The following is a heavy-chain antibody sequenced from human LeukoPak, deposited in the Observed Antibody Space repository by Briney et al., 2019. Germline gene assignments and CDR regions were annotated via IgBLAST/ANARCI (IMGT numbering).Heavy chain of an antibody. D-gene: IGHD3-10*01. V-gene: IGHV4-34*01. CDR3: ARVDRYYGSGSYYYFDY. CDR2: INHSGST. Sequence: SETLSLTCTVSGYSITSGYFWSWIRQPPGKGLEWIGEINHSGSTNYNPSLKSRVTISVDTSKNQFSLKLSSVTAADTAVYYCARVDRYYGSGSYYYFDYWGQGTLVTVSS. J-gene: IGHJ4*02. CDR1: GYSITSGYF.